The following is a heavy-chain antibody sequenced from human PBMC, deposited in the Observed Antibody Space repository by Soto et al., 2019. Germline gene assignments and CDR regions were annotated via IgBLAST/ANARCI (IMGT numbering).Heavy chain of an antibody. D-gene: IGHD6-19*01. Sequence: QVQLVQSGAEVKKPGASVKVSCKASGYTFTSYGISWVRQAPGQGLEWMGWISAYNGNTNYAQKLHGSVTMTTDTSTSTAYMELRSLRSDDTAVYYCARDTLIRYSSGSRGYWFDPWGQGTLVTVSS. J-gene: IGHJ5*02. CDR2: ISAYNGNT. V-gene: IGHV1-18*01. CDR3: ARDTLIRYSSGSRGYWFDP. CDR1: GYTFTSYG.